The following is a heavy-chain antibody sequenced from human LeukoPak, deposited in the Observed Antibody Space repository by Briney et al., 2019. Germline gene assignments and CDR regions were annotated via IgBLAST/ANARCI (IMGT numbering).Heavy chain of an antibody. J-gene: IGHJ4*02. V-gene: IGHV3-30-3*01. Sequence: PGRSLGLSCAASGFTFSSYAMHWVRQAPGKGLEWVAVISYDGSNKYYADSVKGRFTISRDNSKNTLYLQMNSLRAEDTAVYYCARDLGGSYDYWGQGTLVTVSS. CDR1: GFTFSSYA. CDR3: ARDLGGSYDY. D-gene: IGHD2-15*01. CDR2: ISYDGSNK.